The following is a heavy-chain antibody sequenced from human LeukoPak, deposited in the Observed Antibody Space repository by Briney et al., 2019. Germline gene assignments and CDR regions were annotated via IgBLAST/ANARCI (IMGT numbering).Heavy chain of an antibody. Sequence: GGSLRLSCAASGFTFSGYGMHWVRQAPGKGLEWVALISFDGSNQYYADSVKGRFTISRDNSKNTLYLQTSSLRAEDTAVYCCAKPPEVGATVGYFDYWGQGTLVTVSS. CDR1: GFTFSGYG. CDR3: AKPPEVGATVGYFDY. V-gene: IGHV3-30*18. D-gene: IGHD1-26*01. J-gene: IGHJ4*02. CDR2: ISFDGSNQ.